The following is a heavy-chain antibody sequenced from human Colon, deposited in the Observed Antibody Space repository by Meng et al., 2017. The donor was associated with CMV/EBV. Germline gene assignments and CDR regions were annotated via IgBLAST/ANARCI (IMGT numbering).Heavy chain of an antibody. D-gene: IGHD1-20*01. CDR2: INPDSGDT. CDR3: ARAPYNWNDEGWFDP. Sequence: QVLTVQSGASRPRPLASVKCSCKLSRSTFAGIYSHCVRQAPGQELGWMGWINPDSGDTNYEHTFQGSVTMTSNTFISTAYMELSRLRSDDTAVYSCARAPYNWNDEGWFDPWGQGTLVTVSS. V-gene: IGHV1-2*07. CDR1: RSTFAGIY. J-gene: IGHJ5*02.